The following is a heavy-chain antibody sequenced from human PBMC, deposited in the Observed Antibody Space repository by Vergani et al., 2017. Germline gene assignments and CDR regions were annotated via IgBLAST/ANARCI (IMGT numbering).Heavy chain of an antibody. CDR1: GDIFNNYT. CDR2: IIPIIRLA. CDR3: ARVSPGDNSGWEPFDY. Sequence: QVHLEQSGTEVKKPGSSVKVSCKVSGDIFNNYTVTWVRQAPGQGLEWMWRIIPIIRLATSAQKFQDRVKITGDTSTNSVYMEMNNLRSEDTAVYYCARVSPGDNSGWEPFDYWGQGTLVTVSS. D-gene: IGHD6-19*01. J-gene: IGHJ4*02. V-gene: IGHV1-69*02.